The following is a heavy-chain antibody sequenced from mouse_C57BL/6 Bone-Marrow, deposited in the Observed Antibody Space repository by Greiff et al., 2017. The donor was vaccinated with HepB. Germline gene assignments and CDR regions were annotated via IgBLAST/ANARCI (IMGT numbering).Heavy chain of an antibody. CDR2: IYPRSGNT. Sequence: VQLVESGAELARPGASVKLSCKASGYTFTSYGISWVKQRTGQGLEWIGEIYPRSGNTYYNEKFKGKATLTADKSSSTAYMELRSLTSEDSAVYFCARLGLGYYFDYWGQGTTLTVSS. CDR1: GYTFTSYG. D-gene: IGHD3-1*01. CDR3: ARLGLGYYFDY. V-gene: IGHV1-81*01. J-gene: IGHJ2*01.